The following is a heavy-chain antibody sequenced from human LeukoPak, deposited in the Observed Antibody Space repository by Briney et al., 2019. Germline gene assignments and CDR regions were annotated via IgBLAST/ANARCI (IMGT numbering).Heavy chain of an antibody. CDR1: GFTFSTCS. V-gene: IGHV3-48*04. CDR2: IISSSSTI. Sequence: GGSLRLSCAASGFTFSTCSMNWVRQAPGKGLEWVSYIISSSSTIYYADSVKGRFTISRDNAKNSLYLQMNSLRGEDTAVYYCARGGRRFWGQGTLVTVSS. D-gene: IGHD3-16*01. J-gene: IGHJ4*02. CDR3: ARGGRRF.